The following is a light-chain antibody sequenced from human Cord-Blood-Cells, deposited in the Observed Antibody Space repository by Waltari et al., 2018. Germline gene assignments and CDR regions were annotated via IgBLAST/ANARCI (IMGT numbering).Light chain of an antibody. CDR2: DAS. CDR3: QQRSNWPLYT. CDR1: QSVSSY. V-gene: IGKV3-11*01. J-gene: IGKJ2*01. Sequence: EIVLTQSPATLSLSPGERATLSCRASQSVSSYLAWYQQKPGQAPRLLIYDASNRANGSQARFSGSGDGIDFTLTISSLEPEDFAVYYCQQRSNWPLYTFGQGTKLEIK.